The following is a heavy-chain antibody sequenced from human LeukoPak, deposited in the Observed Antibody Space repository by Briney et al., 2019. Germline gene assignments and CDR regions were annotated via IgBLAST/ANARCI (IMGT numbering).Heavy chain of an antibody. D-gene: IGHD3-3*01. CDR3: AKSGYDFWSGYYGY. CDR1: GFTFSINA. V-gene: IGHV3-23*01. CDR2: ISSGGVTT. Sequence: GGSLRLSCAASGFTFSINAMSWVRQAPGKGLEWVSAISSGGVTTYYADSVKGRFTISRDNSKNTLYLQMNSLRAEDTAVYYCAKSGYDFWSGYYGYWGQGTLVTVSS. J-gene: IGHJ4*02.